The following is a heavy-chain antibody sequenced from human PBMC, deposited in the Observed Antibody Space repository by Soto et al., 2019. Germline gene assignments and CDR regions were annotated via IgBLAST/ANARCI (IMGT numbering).Heavy chain of an antibody. CDR3: ASDTKTGVVVPGAPKY. D-gene: IGHD2-2*01. CDR2: ISYDGTNH. V-gene: IGHV3-30*03. Sequence: QVQLVESGGGVVQPGGSLTLSCAASRFTFSNYGMHWVRQAPCEGLEWVAVISYDGTNHYYADSVRGRFTLSRDNSKNTLYLHMDRLTSDDTAVYYCASDTKTGVVVPGAPKYWGQGTLVAVSS. J-gene: IGHJ4*02. CDR1: RFTFSNYG.